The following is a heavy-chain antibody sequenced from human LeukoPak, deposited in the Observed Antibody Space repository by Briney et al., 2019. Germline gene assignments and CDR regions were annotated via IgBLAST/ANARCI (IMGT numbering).Heavy chain of an antibody. V-gene: IGHV1-8*01. Sequence: ASVKVSCKASGYTFTNYEINWVRQAAGQGVEGMGWMNPNSGDTAYAQKFQGRITMTRSTSITTAYMELSSLRSEDTAVYYCARGLGTYDSSELTWPMISFWGQGTLVTVSS. CDR1: GYTFTNYE. D-gene: IGHD3-22*01. J-gene: IGHJ4*02. CDR2: MNPNSGDT. CDR3: ARGLGTYDSSELTWPMISF.